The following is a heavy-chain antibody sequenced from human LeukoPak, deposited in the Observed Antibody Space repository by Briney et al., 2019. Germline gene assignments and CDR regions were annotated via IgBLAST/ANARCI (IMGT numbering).Heavy chain of an antibody. CDR3: ARPHQLPGRLRGREAFDI. CDR1: GGSFSGYY. J-gene: IGHJ3*02. Sequence: PSETLSLTCAVYGGSFSGYYWSWIRQPPGKGLEWIGEINHSGSTNYNPSLKSRVTISVDTSKNQFSLKLSSVTAADTAVYYCARPHQLPGRLRGREAFDIWGQGTMDTVSS. D-gene: IGHD5-24*01. V-gene: IGHV4-34*01. CDR2: INHSGST.